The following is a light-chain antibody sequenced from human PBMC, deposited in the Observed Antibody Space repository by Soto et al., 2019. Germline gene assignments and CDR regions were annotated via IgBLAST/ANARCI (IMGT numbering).Light chain of an antibody. J-gene: IGLJ2*01. CDR3: NSFAGSAHVV. CDR2: DVS. V-gene: IGLV2-8*01. Sequence: QSVLAQPPSASGSPGQSVTISCTGTSSDVGAYNYVSWYQQHPGKAPKLIIYDVSQRPSGVPDRFSGSKSGNMASLTVSGLQAEDEAVYYCNSFAGSAHVVFGGGTKVTVL. CDR1: SSDVGAYNY.